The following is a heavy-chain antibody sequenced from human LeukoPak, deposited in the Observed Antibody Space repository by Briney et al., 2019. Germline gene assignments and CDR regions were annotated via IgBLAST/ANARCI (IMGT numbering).Heavy chain of an antibody. CDR2: IKSKTDGGTT. D-gene: IGHD3-9*01. J-gene: IGHJ4*02. CDR3: TTSGGYFDWSSASVKGDY. CDR1: GFTFSNAW. Sequence: GGSLRLSCAASGFTFSNAWMSWVRQAPGKGLEWVGRIKSKTDGGTTDYAAPVKGRFTISRDDSKNTLYLQMNGLKTEDTAVYYCTTSGGYFDWSSASVKGDYWGQGTLVTVSS. V-gene: IGHV3-15*01.